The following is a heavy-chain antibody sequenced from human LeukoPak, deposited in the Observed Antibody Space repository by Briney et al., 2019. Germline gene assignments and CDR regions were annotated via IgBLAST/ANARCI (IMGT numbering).Heavy chain of an antibody. Sequence: ASVKVSCKASGYTFTDYFIHWVRQAPGQGLERMGWINSNTGGTNYVQKFQGRVTMTRDTSISTLYMELSRLGSDDTAVYYCASLDSIAAQPSRYYYMDVWGKGTTVTVSS. D-gene: IGHD6-6*01. J-gene: IGHJ6*03. V-gene: IGHV1-2*02. CDR3: ASLDSIAAQPSRYYYMDV. CDR2: INSNTGGT. CDR1: GYTFTDYF.